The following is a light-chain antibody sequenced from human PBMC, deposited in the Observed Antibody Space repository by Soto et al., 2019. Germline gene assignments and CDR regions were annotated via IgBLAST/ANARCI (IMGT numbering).Light chain of an antibody. CDR1: QSISDY. Sequence: ETELTQSPATLSLSPGERATLSCRASQSISDYLAWYQQKPGQAPRLLIYAASSRASGVPARFSGSGSGTDFTLTISRLEPEDFAVYYCLQYGSSPHTFGQGTRLEIK. V-gene: IGKV3-20*01. J-gene: IGKJ5*01. CDR3: LQYGSSPHT. CDR2: AAS.